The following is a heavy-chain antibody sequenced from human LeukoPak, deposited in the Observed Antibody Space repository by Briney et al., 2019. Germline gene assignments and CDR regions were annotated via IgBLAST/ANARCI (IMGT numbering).Heavy chain of an antibody. Sequence: SETLSLTCAVSGGSISSSNWWSWVRQPPGKGLEWIGEIYHSGSTNYNPSLKSRVTISVDKSKNQFSLKLSSVTAADTAVYYCARAIGDYYDSSGYYYVVVPDYWGQGTLVTVSS. CDR2: IYHSGST. D-gene: IGHD3-22*01. V-gene: IGHV4-4*02. CDR1: GGSISSSNW. CDR3: ARAIGDYYDSSGYYYVVVPDY. J-gene: IGHJ4*02.